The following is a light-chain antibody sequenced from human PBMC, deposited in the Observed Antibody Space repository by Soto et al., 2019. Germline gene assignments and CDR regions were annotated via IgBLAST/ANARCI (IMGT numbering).Light chain of an antibody. CDR3: QQRDNWPWT. CDR2: DAS. CDR1: QTIRRN. V-gene: IGKV3-11*01. Sequence: ETVLTQSPATLSLSPGERATLSCRASQTIRRNLAWYQHKPGQAPRLLIYDASNRATGIPGRFSGSGSGTDFTLTISNLEPGDFAVYCCQQRDNWPWTFGQGAQVEIK. J-gene: IGKJ1*01.